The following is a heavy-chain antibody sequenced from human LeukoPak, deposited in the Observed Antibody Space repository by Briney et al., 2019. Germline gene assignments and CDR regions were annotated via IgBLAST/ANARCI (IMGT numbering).Heavy chain of an antibody. CDR2: INPNSGGT. D-gene: IGHD6-19*01. V-gene: IGHV1-2*02. J-gene: IGHJ4*02. CDR3: ARDSSGPTDY. CDR1: GYTFTVYY. Sequence: ASVRVSSKGSGYTFTVYYMHWVRHAPGQGLEWMGWINPNSGGTNYAQKFQGRVTMTRDTSISTAYMELSRLRSDDTAVYYCARDSSGPTDYWGQGTLVTVSS.